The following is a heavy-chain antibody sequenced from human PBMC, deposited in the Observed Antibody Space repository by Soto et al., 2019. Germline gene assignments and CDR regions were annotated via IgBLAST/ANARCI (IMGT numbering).Heavy chain of an antibody. CDR1: EFSISPYW. Sequence: PGGSLRLSCVASEFSISPYWMSWVRQAPGKGLEWVANIKEDGSAARYVDSARDRFLISRDNTKNSLYLQMTNLRAEDTAIYYCVSDGAACSGSDFFRHFKNWGRGTRVPVSS. V-gene: IGHV3-7*03. J-gene: IGHJ4*01. D-gene: IGHD3-3*01. CDR2: IKEDGSAA. CDR3: VSDGAACSGSDFFRHFKN.